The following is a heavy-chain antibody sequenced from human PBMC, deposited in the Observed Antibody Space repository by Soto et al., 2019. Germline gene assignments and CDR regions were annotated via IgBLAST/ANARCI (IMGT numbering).Heavy chain of an antibody. CDR3: ARAEVPRFDP. CDR1: GGSISTGYYY. J-gene: IGHJ5*02. Sequence: QVQLQESGPGLVKPSQTLSLTCTVSGGSISTGYYYWRWIRQPPGKGLEWIGYIYYSGTTYYNPSLKSRVTISVDTSKNQFSRKLSSVTAADTAVYYCARAEVPRFDPWGQGTLVTVSS. V-gene: IGHV4-30-4*01. D-gene: IGHD2-2*01. CDR2: IYYSGTT.